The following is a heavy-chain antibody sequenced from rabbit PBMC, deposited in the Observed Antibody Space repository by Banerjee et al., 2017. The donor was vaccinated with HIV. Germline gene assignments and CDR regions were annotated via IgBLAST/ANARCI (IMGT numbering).Heavy chain of an antibody. CDR1: GFDFSSYY. D-gene: IGHD4-1*01. CDR2: IDPVFGST. J-gene: IGHJ4*01. V-gene: IGHV1S7*01. CDR3: AREVYYSSGWGDEYYFNL. Sequence: QLKESGGGLVQPGGSLKLSCKASGFDFSSYYMSWVRQAPGKGLEWIGYIDPVFGSTYYASWVNGRFTISSHNAQNTLYLQLNSLTAADTATYFCAREVYYSSGWGDEYYFNLWGQGTLVTVS.